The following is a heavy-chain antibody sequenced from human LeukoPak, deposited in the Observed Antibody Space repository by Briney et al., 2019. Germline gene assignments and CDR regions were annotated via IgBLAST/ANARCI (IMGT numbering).Heavy chain of an antibody. V-gene: IGHV4-4*07. Sequence: KSSETLSLTCTVSGASISSYYWSWIRQPAGKGLEWIGRIYASGSTNYNPSLNNRVTMSVDTSKNQFSLKLGSVTAADTAIYYCARDNNWFDSWGQGTLVTVSS. CDR1: GASISSYY. CDR2: IYASGST. J-gene: IGHJ5*01. CDR3: ARDNNWFDS.